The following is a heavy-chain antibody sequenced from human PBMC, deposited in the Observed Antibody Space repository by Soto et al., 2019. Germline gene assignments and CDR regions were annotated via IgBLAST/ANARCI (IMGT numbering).Heavy chain of an antibody. D-gene: IGHD6-13*01. V-gene: IGHV1-18*01. CDR2: ISAYNGNT. Sequence: QVQLVQSGAEVKKPGASVKVSCKASGYTFTSYGISWVRQAPGQGLEWMGWISAYNGNTNDAQKLQGRVTMTTDTSTSPAYRELRSLRSGDTAVYYCARDWAAAGHFDYWGQRTLVTVSS. CDR3: ARDWAAAGHFDY. CDR1: GYTFTSYG. J-gene: IGHJ4*02.